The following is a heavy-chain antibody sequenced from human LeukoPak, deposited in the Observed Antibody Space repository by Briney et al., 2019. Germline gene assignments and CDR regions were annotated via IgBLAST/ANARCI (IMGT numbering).Heavy chain of an antibody. V-gene: IGHV3-21*01. CDR2: ISSSGSYI. J-gene: IGHJ4*02. Sequence: GGSLRLSCAASGFTFSSYSMNWVRQAPGKGLEWVSSISSSGSYIYYADSVKGRFTISRDNAKNSLYLQMNSLRAEDTAVYYCARGGQLWAHFDYWGQGTLVTVSS. D-gene: IGHD5-18*01. CDR1: GFTFSSYS. CDR3: ARGGQLWAHFDY.